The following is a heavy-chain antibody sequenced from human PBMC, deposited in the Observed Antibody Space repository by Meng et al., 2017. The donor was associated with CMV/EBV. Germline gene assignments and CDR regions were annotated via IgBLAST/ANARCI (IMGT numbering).Heavy chain of an antibody. CDR3: ARDGNYGDYGDGY. CDR2: IYSGGST. V-gene: IGHV3-66*02. Sequence: GESLKISCAASGFTVSSNYMSWVRQAPGKGLEWVSVIYSGGSTYYADSVKGRFTISRDNSKNTLCLQMNSLRAEDTAVYYCARDGNYGDYGDGYWGQGTLVTVSS. J-gene: IGHJ4*02. D-gene: IGHD4-17*01. CDR1: GFTVSSNY.